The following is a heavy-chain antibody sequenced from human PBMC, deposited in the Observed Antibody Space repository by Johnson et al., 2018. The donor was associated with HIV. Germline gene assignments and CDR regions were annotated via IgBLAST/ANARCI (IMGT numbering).Heavy chain of an antibody. CDR1: GFSFITYA. Sequence: EVQLVESGGGLVQPGGSLRLSCAASGFSFITYAMSWVRQAPGTGLEWVSSVSGSGASTYYADSVKGRFTISRDNSKKTLYLQMHSLRAEDTAVYYCAKWGLAPRGGSAFDIWGQGTMVTVSS. V-gene: IGHV3-23*04. J-gene: IGHJ3*02. D-gene: IGHD6-6*01. CDR3: AKWGLAPRGGSAFDI. CDR2: VSGSGAST.